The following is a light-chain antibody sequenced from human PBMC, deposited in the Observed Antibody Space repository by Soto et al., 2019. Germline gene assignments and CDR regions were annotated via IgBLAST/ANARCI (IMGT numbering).Light chain of an antibody. CDR2: EVT. V-gene: IGLV2-8*01. CDR3: SSYAGSNNSVV. J-gene: IGLJ2*01. CDR1: SSDVGAYNS. Sequence: QSALTQPASASGSPGQSVAISCTGTSSDVGAYNSVSWYQQHPGKGPKLMIFEVTKRPSGVPDRFSGSKSGNTASLTVSGLQPEDEADYYCSSYAGSNNSVVFGGGTKLTVL.